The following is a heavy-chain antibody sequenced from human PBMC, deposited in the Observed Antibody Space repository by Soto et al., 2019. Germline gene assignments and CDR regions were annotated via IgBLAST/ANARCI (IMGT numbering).Heavy chain of an antibody. CDR2: IYPGDSDT. V-gene: IGHV5-51*01. J-gene: IGHJ4*02. D-gene: IGHD3-22*01. CDR3: ARQGLDSSGYLVYFDY. Sequence: GESLKISCXGSGYSFTSYWIGWVRQMPGKGLEWMGIIYPGDSDTRYSPSFQGQVTISADKSISTAYLQWSSLKASDTAMYYCARQGLDSSGYLVYFDYWGQGTLVTVSS. CDR1: GYSFTSYW.